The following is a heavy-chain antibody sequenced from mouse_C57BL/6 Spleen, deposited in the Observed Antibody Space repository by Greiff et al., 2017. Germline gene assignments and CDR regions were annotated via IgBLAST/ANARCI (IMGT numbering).Heavy chain of an antibody. Sequence: EVMLVESGGGLVKPGGSLKLSCAASGFTFSDYGMHWVRQAPEKGLEWVAYISSGSSTIYYADTVKGRFTISRDNAKNTLFLQMTSLRSEDTAMYYCARKSYYYGSDWYFDVWGTGTTVTVSS. J-gene: IGHJ1*03. CDR1: GFTFSDYG. CDR2: ISSGSSTI. V-gene: IGHV5-17*01. CDR3: ARKSYYYGSDWYFDV. D-gene: IGHD1-1*01.